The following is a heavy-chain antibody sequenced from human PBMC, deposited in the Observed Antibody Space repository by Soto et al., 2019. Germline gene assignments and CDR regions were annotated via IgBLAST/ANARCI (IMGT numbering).Heavy chain of an antibody. D-gene: IGHD1-1*01. V-gene: IGHV1-18*01. Sequence: QVQLVQSGAEVKKPGASVKVSCKASGYTFSNYGISWVRQAPGQGLEWMGWISVYNGNTNYVENFQGRVTLTTDTSTSTAYMELRNLTSDDTAVYYWARDDHDYYYNDGMDVWGQGTTVTVSS. J-gene: IGHJ6*02. CDR3: ARDDHDYYYNDGMDV. CDR1: GYTFSNYG. CDR2: ISVYNGNT.